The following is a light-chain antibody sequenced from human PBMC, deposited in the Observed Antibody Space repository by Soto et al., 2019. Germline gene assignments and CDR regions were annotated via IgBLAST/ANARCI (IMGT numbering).Light chain of an antibody. J-gene: IGKJ1*01. CDR1: QSVSSSH. CDR3: QQYVGSQT. V-gene: IGKV3-20*01. Sequence: EIVLTQSPGTLSFSPGERATLSCRASQSVSSSHLAWYQQKPGQAPRLLIYAASSRATGIPDRFSGSGSGTDFTLTISRLEPEDFAVYYCQQYVGSQTFGQGTKVEI. CDR2: AAS.